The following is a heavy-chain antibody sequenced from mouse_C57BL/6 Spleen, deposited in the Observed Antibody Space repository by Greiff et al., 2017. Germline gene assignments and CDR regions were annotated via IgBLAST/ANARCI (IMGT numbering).Heavy chain of an antibody. CDR1: GSTFTSYW. Sequence: VQLQQPGTELVKPGASVTLSCKASGSTFTSYWMHWVKQRPGQGLEWIGNINPSNGGTNYNEKFKSKATLTVDKSSSTAYMQLSSLTSEDSAVYYCAREGQLRPDPFAYWGQGTLVTVSA. CDR2: INPSNGGT. V-gene: IGHV1-53*01. J-gene: IGHJ3*01. D-gene: IGHD3-2*02. CDR3: AREGQLRPDPFAY.